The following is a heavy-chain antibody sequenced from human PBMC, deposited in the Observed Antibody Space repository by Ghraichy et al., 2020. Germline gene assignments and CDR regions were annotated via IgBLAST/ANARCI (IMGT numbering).Heavy chain of an antibody. CDR3: ARGVRPKEAYYYYYYMDV. CDR1: GGSISNYY. CDR2: INHSGST. J-gene: IGHJ6*03. V-gene: IGHV4-34*01. Sequence: SETLSLTCTVSGGSISNYYWSWIRQPPGKGLEWIGEINHSGSTNYNPSLKSRVTISVDTSKNQFSLKLSSVTAADTAVYYCARGVRPKEAYYYYYYMDVWGRGTTVTVSS. D-gene: IGHD3-10*01.